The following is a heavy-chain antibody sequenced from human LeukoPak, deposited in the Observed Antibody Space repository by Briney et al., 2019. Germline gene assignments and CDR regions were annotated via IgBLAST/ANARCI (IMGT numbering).Heavy chain of an antibody. CDR3: SRDAYSGSARFDY. Sequence: GGSLRLSGIVSGFTFGDYGMSWFRQAPGKGLEWVGFIRSKVYGGTTEYAASVTGRFTISRDASKIIAYLQMNSLKTEDTAVYYCSRDAYSGSARFDYWGQGTLVTVSS. D-gene: IGHD5-12*01. V-gene: IGHV3-49*03. CDR2: IRSKVYGGTT. J-gene: IGHJ4*02. CDR1: GFTFGDYG.